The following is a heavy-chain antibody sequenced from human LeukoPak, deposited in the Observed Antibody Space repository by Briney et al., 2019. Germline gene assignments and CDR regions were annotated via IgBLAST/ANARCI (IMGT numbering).Heavy chain of an antibody. CDR1: GGSISDYY. CDR2: IYTSGST. J-gene: IGHJ4*02. V-gene: IGHV4-4*07. D-gene: IGHD1-1*01. Sequence: SETLSLTCAVSGGSISDYYCNWIRQPAGKGLEWIGRIYTSGSTNSNPSLKSRVTMSVDRSKNQFSLRLRSVTAADTAVYYCARGPPVWNSNYYFDYWGQGSLVTVSS. CDR3: ARGPPVWNSNYYFDY.